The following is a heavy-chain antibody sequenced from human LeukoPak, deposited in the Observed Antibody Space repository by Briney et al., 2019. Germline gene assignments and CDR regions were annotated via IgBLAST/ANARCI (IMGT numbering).Heavy chain of an antibody. CDR1: GFTFSSHW. Sequence: GGSLRLSCAASGFTFSSHWMQWVRQAPGKGLVWVSHIHRDGSSTTYADSVKGRFTISRDNAKNTLYLQMNRLRAEDTAVYYCVRGKSSYDSSGRYDYWGQGTLVTVSS. D-gene: IGHD3-22*01. CDR2: IHRDGSST. V-gene: IGHV3-74*01. J-gene: IGHJ4*02. CDR3: VRGKSSYDSSGRYDY.